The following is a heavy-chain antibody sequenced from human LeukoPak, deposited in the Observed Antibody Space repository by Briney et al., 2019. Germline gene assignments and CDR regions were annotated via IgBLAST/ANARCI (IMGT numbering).Heavy chain of an antibody. D-gene: IGHD4-17*01. CDR2: ISAYNGNT. Sequence: VASVKVSCKASGYTFTSYGISWVRQAPGQGLEWMGWISAYNGNTNYAQKLQGRVTMTTDTSTSTAYMELRSLRSDDTAVYYCARDSPMTTVTTSQDYWGQGTLVTVSS. CDR3: ARDSPMTTVTTSQDY. J-gene: IGHJ4*02. CDR1: GYTFTSYG. V-gene: IGHV1-18*01.